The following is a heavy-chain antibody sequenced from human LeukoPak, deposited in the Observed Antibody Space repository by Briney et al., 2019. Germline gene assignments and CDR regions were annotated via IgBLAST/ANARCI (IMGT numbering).Heavy chain of an antibody. J-gene: IGHJ4*02. D-gene: IGHD4-17*01. CDR1: GGSISSGDYY. Sequence: SQTLSLTCTVSGGSISSGDYYWGWLRQPPGKGLEWLGYIDYSGSTYYNPSLKSRVTISVDTSKNQFSLKLSSVTAADTAVYYCARGEHDYGDYGRHDYWGQGTLVTVSS. CDR3: ARGEHDYGDYGRHDY. CDR2: IDYSGST. V-gene: IGHV4-30-4*01.